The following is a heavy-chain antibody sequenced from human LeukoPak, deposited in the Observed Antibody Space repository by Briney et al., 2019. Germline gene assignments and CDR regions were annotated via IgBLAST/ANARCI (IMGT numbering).Heavy chain of an antibody. CDR1: GFTFSNYW. Sequence: PGGSLRLSCAASGFTFSNYWMTWVRQAPGKGLEWVANIKQDESEQYYVDSVKGRFTISRDNAKNSLYLQMNSLRAEDTAVYYCAREPSNYDILTGYLNGAFDIWGLGTMVTVSA. J-gene: IGHJ3*02. CDR2: IKQDESEQ. CDR3: AREPSNYDILTGYLNGAFDI. D-gene: IGHD3-9*01. V-gene: IGHV3-7*04.